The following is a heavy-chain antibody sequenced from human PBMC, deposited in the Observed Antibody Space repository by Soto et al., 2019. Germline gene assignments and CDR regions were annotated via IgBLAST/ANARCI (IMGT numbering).Heavy chain of an antibody. J-gene: IGHJ4*02. Sequence: QVQLVESGGGVVQPGRSLRLSCAASGFTFSSFGMRWVRQAPGKGLEWVAVISYDGSIKYYGDSVKGRFTISRDNSKNTLYLQMNSVRAEDTAVYYCAKGDSQYSSSAGGANWGQGTLVTVSS. D-gene: IGHD6-6*01. CDR3: AKGDSQYSSSAGGAN. CDR1: GFTFSSFG. CDR2: ISYDGSIK. V-gene: IGHV3-30*18.